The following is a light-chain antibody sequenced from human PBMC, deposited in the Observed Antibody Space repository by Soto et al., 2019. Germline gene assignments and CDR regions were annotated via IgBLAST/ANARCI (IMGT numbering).Light chain of an antibody. CDR2: DDS. Sequence: SYELTQPPSVSVAPGQTARITCGGTNIGSKSVHWYQQGPGQAPVLVVHDDSDRPSGIPERFSGSNSENTATLTITRVEAVDEADYYCQVWDTSNDHVVFGGGTKLTVL. CDR1: NIGSKS. CDR3: QVWDTSNDHVV. J-gene: IGLJ2*01. V-gene: IGLV3-21*02.